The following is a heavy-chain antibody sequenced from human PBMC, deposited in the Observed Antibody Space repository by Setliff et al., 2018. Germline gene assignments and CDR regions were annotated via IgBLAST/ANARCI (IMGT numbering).Heavy chain of an antibody. CDR3: ARGSYYDSSGYSPDFFDY. V-gene: IGHV7-4-1*02. Sequence: ASVKVSCKTSGYSFTDYALNWVRQAPGQGLEWMGWINTNTGVPSYAQDFTGRFVFSLDTSVSTAYLQITSLKAEDTAVYYCARGSYYDSSGYSPDFFDYWGQGTLVTVSS. CDR2: INTNTGVP. D-gene: IGHD3-22*01. J-gene: IGHJ4*02. CDR1: GYSFTDYA.